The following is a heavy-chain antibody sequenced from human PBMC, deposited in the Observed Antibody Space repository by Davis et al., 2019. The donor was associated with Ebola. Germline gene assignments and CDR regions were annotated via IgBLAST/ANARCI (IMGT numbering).Heavy chain of an antibody. Sequence: SLRLSCAASGFTFSSYAMHWVRQAPGKGLEWVAVISYDGSNKYYADSVKGRFTISRDNSKNTLYLQMNSLRAEDTAVYYCAKDVYGGYYYYGMDVWGQGTTVTVSS. CDR2: ISYDGSNK. CDR3: AKDVYGGYYYYGMDV. J-gene: IGHJ6*02. CDR1: GFTFSSYA. V-gene: IGHV3-30-3*01. D-gene: IGHD5/OR15-5a*01.